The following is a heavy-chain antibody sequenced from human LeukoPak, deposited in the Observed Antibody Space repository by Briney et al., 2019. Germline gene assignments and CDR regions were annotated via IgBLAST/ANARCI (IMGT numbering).Heavy chain of an antibody. CDR3: ARVSSGSYYFDY. J-gene: IGHJ4*02. V-gene: IGHV4-4*02. CDR2: IYHSGST. D-gene: IGHD1-26*01. CDR1: GVSISSSNW. Sequence: PSGTLSLTCAVSGVSISSSNWWSWVRQPPGKGLEWIGEIYHSGSTNYNPSLRSRVTISVDKSKNQFSLKLSSVSAADTAVFYCARVSSGSYYFDYWGQGTLVTVSS.